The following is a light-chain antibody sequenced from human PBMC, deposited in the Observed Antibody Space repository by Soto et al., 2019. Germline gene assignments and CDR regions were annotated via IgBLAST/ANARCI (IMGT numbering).Light chain of an antibody. V-gene: IGKV3D-15*01. CDR2: DTS. J-gene: IGKJ1*01. CDR1: QSIGDT. Sequence: ITQSPSTLSASLGDRVTITCRASQSIGDTLAWYHHKPSHTPRLLIYDTSTRDTAVPARFTAGGSGTEFTLTISSLQSDDLAVYYCQQYDKWPRTFGQGTKVDIK. CDR3: QQYDKWPRT.